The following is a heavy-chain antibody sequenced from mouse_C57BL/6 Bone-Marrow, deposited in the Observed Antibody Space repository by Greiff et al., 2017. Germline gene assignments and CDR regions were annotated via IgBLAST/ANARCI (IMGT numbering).Heavy chain of an antibody. V-gene: IGHV1-82*01. D-gene: IGHD1-1*01. Sequence: VQLQQSGPELVKPGASVKISCKASGYAFSSSWMNWVKQRPGQGLEWIGRIYPGDGDTNYNGKFKGKATLPADKSSSTAYMQLSSLTSEDSAVYFCARDPHYYGSSSHWYFDVWGTGTTVTVSS. J-gene: IGHJ1*03. CDR1: GYAFSSSW. CDR2: IYPGDGDT. CDR3: ARDPHYYGSSSHWYFDV.